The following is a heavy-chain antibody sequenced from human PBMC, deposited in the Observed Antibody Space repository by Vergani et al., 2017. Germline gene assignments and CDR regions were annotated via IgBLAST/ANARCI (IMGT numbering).Heavy chain of an antibody. J-gene: IGHJ4*02. V-gene: IGHV4-38-2*01. D-gene: IGHD3-9*01. CDR1: GFSIDNGYY. CDR2: IYRTGRT. CDR3: ARRSGIVYDIFSCTQYFFDF. Sequence: QLQLQESGPGLVKPSETLSLTCAVSGFSIDNGYYWDWIRQPPGKGLEWIGSIYRTGRTHFNPSLKSRVTISVDTSNNHFSLRLNSLTAADTAVYYCARRSGIVYDIFSCTQYFFDFWSQGTLVTVSS.